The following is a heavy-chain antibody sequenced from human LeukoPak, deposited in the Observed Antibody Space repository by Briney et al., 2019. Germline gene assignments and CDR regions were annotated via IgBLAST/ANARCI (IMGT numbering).Heavy chain of an antibody. V-gene: IGHV1-69*13. CDR1: GGSFGRYA. J-gene: IGHJ4*02. D-gene: IGHD5-18*01. CDR2: IVPILGTA. CDR3: ARSQGYSYGSSY. Sequence: ASVKVSCKAPGGSFGRYAISWVRQAPGQGLEWMGGIVPILGTANYAQKFQGRVTTTADDSTGTAYMELTSLRSADTAVYYCARSQGYSYGSSYWGQGTLVTVSS.